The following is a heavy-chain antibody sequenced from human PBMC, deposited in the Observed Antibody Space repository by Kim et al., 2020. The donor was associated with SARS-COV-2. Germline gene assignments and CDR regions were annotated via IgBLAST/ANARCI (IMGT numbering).Heavy chain of an antibody. Sequence: ASVKVSCKASGYTFTDYYMNWVRQAPGQRLEWMGRINPNSGGTNYAQKFQGRVTMTRDTSINTAYMELSRLRSDDTVVYYCARGIYGSGVGYTFDIWGQGTMVTVSS. CDR3: ARGIYGSGVGYTFDI. CDR1: GYTFTDYY. V-gene: IGHV1-2*05. D-gene: IGHD3-10*01. J-gene: IGHJ3*02. CDR2: INPNSGGT.